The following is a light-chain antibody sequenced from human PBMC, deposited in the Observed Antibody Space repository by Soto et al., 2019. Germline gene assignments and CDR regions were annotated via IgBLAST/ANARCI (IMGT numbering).Light chain of an antibody. CDR3: QQGSSPPLT. V-gene: IGKV1-39*01. CDR2: TAS. Sequence: DIQMTQSPSSLSASLGDRVTITCRASQSISSYLHWYQQKPGKAPKLLIYTASTFKSGLPSRFSGSGSGTDRTLSIRRLPPKDFESYSCQQGSSPPLTFRGGTNVEI. CDR1: QSISSY. J-gene: IGKJ4*01.